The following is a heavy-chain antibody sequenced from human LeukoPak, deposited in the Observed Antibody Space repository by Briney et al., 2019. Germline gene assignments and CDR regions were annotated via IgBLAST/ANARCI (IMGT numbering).Heavy chain of an antibody. CDR2: IIPIFGTA. D-gene: IGHD6-19*01. Sequence: ASVKVSCKASGGTFSSYAISWVRQAPGQGLEWMGGIIPIFGTANYAQKFQGRVTITADESTSTAYMELSSLRSEDTAVYYCARESSSGWFFDYWGQGTLVTVSS. V-gene: IGHV1-69*13. CDR1: GGTFSSYA. CDR3: ARESSSGWFFDY. J-gene: IGHJ4*02.